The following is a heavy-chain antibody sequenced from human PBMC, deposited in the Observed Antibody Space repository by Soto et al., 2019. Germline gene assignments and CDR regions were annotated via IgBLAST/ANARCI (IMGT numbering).Heavy chain of an antibody. J-gene: IGHJ4*02. CDR3: ARVVRDIVVVPAAGVFDY. CDR1: GYTFTSYG. V-gene: IGHV1-18*01. CDR2: ISTYNGNT. Sequence: ASVKVSCKASGYTFTSYGISWVRQAPGQGLEWMGWISTYNGNTNYAQKLQGRVTMTTDTSTSTAHMELRSLRSDDTAVYYCARVVRDIVVVPAAGVFDYWGQGTMVTVSS. D-gene: IGHD2-2*01.